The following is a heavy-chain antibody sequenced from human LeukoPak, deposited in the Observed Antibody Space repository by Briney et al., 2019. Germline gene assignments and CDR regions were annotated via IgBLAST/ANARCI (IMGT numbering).Heavy chain of an antibody. CDR3: AREEEWLVSYFDY. V-gene: IGHV3-7*01. J-gene: IGHJ4*02. D-gene: IGHD6-19*01. CDR1: RFTFSSYW. Sequence: PGGSLRLSCAASRFTFSSYWMSWVRQAPGKGLEWVANIKQDGSEKYYVDSVKGRFTISRDNAKNSLYLQMNSLRAEDTAVYYCAREEEWLVSYFDYWGQGTLVTVSS. CDR2: IKQDGSEK.